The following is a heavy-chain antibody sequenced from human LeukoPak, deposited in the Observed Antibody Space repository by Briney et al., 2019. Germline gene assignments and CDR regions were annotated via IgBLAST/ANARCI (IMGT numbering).Heavy chain of an antibody. V-gene: IGHV1-46*01. Sequence: ASVKVSCKTSGYTFTRHYVHWVRQAPGQGLEWVGVIGPADGARSYAPRFQGRVTMTRDTSTSTVYMELSSLRSEDTAVYYCARDHSDTKRRPNWWFDPWGQGTLVIVSS. J-gene: IGHJ5*02. D-gene: IGHD1-1*01. CDR3: ARDHSDTKRRPNWWFDP. CDR1: GYTFTRHY. CDR2: IGPADGAR.